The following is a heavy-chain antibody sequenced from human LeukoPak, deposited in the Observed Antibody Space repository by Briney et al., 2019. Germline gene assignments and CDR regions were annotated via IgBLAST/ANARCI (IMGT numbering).Heavy chain of an antibody. CDR2: ISSSSSYI. CDR1: GFTFSSYS. J-gene: IGHJ6*03. D-gene: IGHD3-10*01. V-gene: IGHV3-21*01. Sequence: GGSLRLSSAASGFTFSSYSMNWVRQAPGKGLEWVSSISSSSSYIYYADSVKGRFTISRDNAKNSLYLQMDSLRAEDTAVYYCARLIRSITMVRGVSYYYYMDVWGKGTTVTVSS. CDR3: ARLIRSITMVRGVSYYYYMDV.